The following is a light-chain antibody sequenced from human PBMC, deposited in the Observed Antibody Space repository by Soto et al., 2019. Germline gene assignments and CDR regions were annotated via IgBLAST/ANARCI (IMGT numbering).Light chain of an antibody. Sequence: QSALTQPASVSGSPGQSIAISCTGTSSDVGYSNYVSWYQQLPGKAPKLMIYDVSDRPSGVSNRFSGSKSGSTASLTISGLQDEDEADYYCSSYTSSSLYVFGTGTKLTVL. CDR3: SSYTSSSLYV. CDR2: DVS. V-gene: IGLV2-14*01. CDR1: SSDVGYSNY. J-gene: IGLJ1*01.